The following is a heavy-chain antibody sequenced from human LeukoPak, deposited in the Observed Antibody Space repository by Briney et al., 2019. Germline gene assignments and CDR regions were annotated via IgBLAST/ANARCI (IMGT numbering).Heavy chain of an antibody. CDR2: ISGSGGST. Sequence: QSGGSLRLSCAASXFTFSNYFMSWVRPAPGKGLEWGSSISGSGGSTYYADSVKGRFTISRDNYKNTLFLQMNSLRAEDTALYYCAEEVGATYPTFAYWGQGTLVTVSS. CDR3: AEEVGATYPTFAY. CDR1: XFTFSNYF. J-gene: IGHJ4*02. V-gene: IGHV3-23*01. D-gene: IGHD1-26*01.